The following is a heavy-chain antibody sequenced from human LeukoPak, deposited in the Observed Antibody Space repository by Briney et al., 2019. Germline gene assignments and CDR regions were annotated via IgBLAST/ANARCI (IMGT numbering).Heavy chain of an antibody. CDR1: GYSFTSYW. D-gene: IGHD2-15*01. CDR3: ARQSGGTVITIIDY. J-gene: IGHJ4*02. CDR2: IHPGDSDT. Sequence: GESLKISCKGSGYSFTSYWIAWVRQMPGKGLEWMGRIHPGDSDTRYSPSFQGQVTISADKSISTAYLQWSSLQASDTAMYYCARQSGGTVITIIDYWGQGTLVTVSS. V-gene: IGHV5-51*01.